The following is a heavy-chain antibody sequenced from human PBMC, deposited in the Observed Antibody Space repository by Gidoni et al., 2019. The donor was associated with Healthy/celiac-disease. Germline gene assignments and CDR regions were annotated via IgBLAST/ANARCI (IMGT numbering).Heavy chain of an antibody. V-gene: IGHV3-48*03. CDR1: GFTFSRYE. CDR2: ISRSGSTI. Sequence: VQLVESGGGLVQTGGSLRLSCSASGFTFSRYEMNWVRQAPGKGLEWVSYISRSGSTIYYADSVKGRFTISRDNAKNALYLQMNSLRADDTAVYYCARGTYTGGLDAFDIWGQGTMVTVSS. CDR3: ARGTYTGGLDAFDI. J-gene: IGHJ3*02. D-gene: IGHD3-10*01.